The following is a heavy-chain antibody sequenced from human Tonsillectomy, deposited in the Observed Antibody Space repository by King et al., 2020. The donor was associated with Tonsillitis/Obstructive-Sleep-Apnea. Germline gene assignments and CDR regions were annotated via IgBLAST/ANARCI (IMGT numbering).Heavy chain of an antibody. CDR2: ISWNGANI. CDR3: AKAVGLLGPGALDYMDV. Sequence: VQLVESGGALVQPGRSLRLSCAASGFIFDDYAMHWVRQAPGKGLEWVSGISWNGANIAYADSVQGRFTISRDNAKNSLYLQMNSLRAEDTALYYCAKAVGLLGPGALDYMDVWGKGTPVTVSS. J-gene: IGHJ6*03. CDR1: GFIFDDYA. V-gene: IGHV3-9*01. D-gene: IGHD2-15*01.